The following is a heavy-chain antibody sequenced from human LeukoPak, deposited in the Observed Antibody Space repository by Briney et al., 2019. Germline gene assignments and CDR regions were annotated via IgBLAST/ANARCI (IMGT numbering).Heavy chain of an antibody. V-gene: IGHV3-9*01. CDR1: GFTFDEYA. D-gene: IGHD6-13*01. Sequence: GRSLRLSCAASGFTFDEYAMHWVRHAPGKGLEWVSGISWNSGSIGYADSVKGRFTISRDNAKNSLYLQMNSLRAEDTALYYCAKDLTAAGKGPADYWGQGTLVTVSS. J-gene: IGHJ4*02. CDR2: ISWNSGSI. CDR3: AKDLTAAGKGPADY.